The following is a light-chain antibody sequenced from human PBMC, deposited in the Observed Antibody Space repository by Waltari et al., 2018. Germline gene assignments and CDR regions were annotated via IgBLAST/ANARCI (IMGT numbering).Light chain of an antibody. Sequence: QSALTQPASVSGSPGQSITISCTGSSNVGSYTFVSWYQHHPGKAPKVIICEDTERPSGVSNHFSASKSGETASLTISGLQAEDEADYYCCSYSRTSVIFGGGTKVTVL. V-gene: IGLV2-23*01. J-gene: IGLJ2*01. CDR1: SNVGSYTF. CDR2: EDT. CDR3: CSYSRTSVI.